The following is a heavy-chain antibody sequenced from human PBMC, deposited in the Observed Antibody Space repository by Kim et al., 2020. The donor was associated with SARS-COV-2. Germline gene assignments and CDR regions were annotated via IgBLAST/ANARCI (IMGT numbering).Heavy chain of an antibody. Sequence: ETLSLTCAVYGGSFSGYYWSWIRQPPGKGLEWIGEINHSGSTNYNPSLKSRVTISVDTSKNQFSLKLSSVTAADTAVYYCARGNLGVDTAMVDDYWGQGTLVTVSS. CDR1: GGSFSGYY. CDR2: INHSGST. D-gene: IGHD5-18*01. CDR3: ARGNLGVDTAMVDDY. J-gene: IGHJ4*02. V-gene: IGHV4-34*01.